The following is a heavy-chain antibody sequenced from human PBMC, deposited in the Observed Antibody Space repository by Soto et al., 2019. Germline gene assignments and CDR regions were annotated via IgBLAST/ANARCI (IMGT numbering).Heavy chain of an antibody. J-gene: IGHJ5*02. CDR3: ARALRRHYPDR. Sequence: ASETLSLTCIVSGGSVSTDSSYWSWIRQPPGKGLEWIGHVYFSGSTNYNPSLDSRVSISVDTSQNQFSLKLTSLTAADTTVYYCARALRRHYPDRWGQGTLVTVSS. D-gene: IGHD1-26*01. CDR1: GGSVSTDSSY. CDR2: VYFSGST. V-gene: IGHV4-61*01.